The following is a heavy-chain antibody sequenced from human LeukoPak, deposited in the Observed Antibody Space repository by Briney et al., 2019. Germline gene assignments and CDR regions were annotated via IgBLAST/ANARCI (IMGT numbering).Heavy chain of an antibody. J-gene: IGHJ4*02. V-gene: IGHV3-11*01. D-gene: IGHD4-23*01. Sequence: GGSLRLSCAASGFTFSDYYMSWIRQAPGKGLEWLSYISSSGTTIQYADSVKGRFTISRDNAKNSLYLQMNSLRTEDTAVYYCAREERLRWTGHWGQGTLVTVSS. CDR2: ISSSGTTI. CDR3: AREERLRWTGH. CDR1: GFTFSDYY.